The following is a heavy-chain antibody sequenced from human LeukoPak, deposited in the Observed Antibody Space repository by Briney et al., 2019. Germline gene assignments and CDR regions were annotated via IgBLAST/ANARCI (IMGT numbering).Heavy chain of an antibody. D-gene: IGHD3-22*01. Sequence: ASVKVSCKASGYTFTSYDINWVRQATGQGLEWMGWMNPNSGNTGYAQKFQGRVTMTRNTSISTAYMELSSLRSEDTAVYYCARAPPYYYDSSGTNYFDYWGQGTLVTVSS. V-gene: IGHV1-8*01. CDR2: MNPNSGNT. CDR3: ARAPPYYYDSSGTNYFDY. CDR1: GYTFTSYD. J-gene: IGHJ4*02.